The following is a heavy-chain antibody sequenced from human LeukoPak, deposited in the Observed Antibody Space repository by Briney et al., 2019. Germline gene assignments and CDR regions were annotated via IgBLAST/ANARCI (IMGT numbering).Heavy chain of an antibody. J-gene: IGHJ4*02. CDR3: VRDLREADH. V-gene: IGHV3-74*01. CDR2: ICPDGSVV. Sequence: PGGSLRLSCVASGFTFSAYCMHWVRQGREKGLEWVSRICPDGSVVNHADSVKGRFTTSRDNAKNTVFLQMNSLRVDDTAVYYCVRDLREADHWGLGTLVTVSS. D-gene: IGHD3-10*01. CDR1: GFTFSAYC.